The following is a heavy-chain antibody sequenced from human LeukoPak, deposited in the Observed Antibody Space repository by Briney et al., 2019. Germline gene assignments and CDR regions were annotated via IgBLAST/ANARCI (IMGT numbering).Heavy chain of an antibody. D-gene: IGHD2-15*01. CDR3: ARVGRSNWFDP. V-gene: IGHV1-46*01. Sequence: GASVKVSCKASGYTFTSYNMHWVRQAPGQGLEWMGIINPSGGSTSYAQKFQGRVTMTRDTSTSTVYMELSSLRSEDMAVYYCARVGRSNWFDPWGQGTLVTVSS. J-gene: IGHJ5*02. CDR1: GYTFTSYN. CDR2: INPSGGST.